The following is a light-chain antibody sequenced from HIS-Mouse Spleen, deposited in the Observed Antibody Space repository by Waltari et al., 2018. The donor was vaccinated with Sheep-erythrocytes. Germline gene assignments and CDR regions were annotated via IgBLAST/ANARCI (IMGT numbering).Light chain of an antibody. Sequence: DIEMTQSPSSLSASVGDRVTITCRASQGISNYLAWYQQKPGKVPKLLIYAASTLQSGVPSRFSGSGSGTDFTLTISSLQPEDVATYYCQKYNSAPPLTFGGGTKVEIK. CDR1: QGISNY. J-gene: IGKJ4*01. CDR2: AAS. CDR3: QKYNSAPPLT. V-gene: IGKV1-27*01.